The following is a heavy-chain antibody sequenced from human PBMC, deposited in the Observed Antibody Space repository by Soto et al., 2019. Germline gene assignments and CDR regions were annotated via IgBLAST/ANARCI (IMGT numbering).Heavy chain of an antibody. Sequence: QVQLVQSGAEVKKPGSSVKVSCKASGGTFSSYAISWVRQAPGQGLEWMGGNIPIFGTANYAQKFQGRVTITADESTSPAYMELSSLRSEDTAVYYCASQKDSGSYYGYWGQGTLVTVSS. CDR3: ASQKDSGSYYGY. V-gene: IGHV1-69*12. CDR2: NIPIFGTA. D-gene: IGHD1-26*01. J-gene: IGHJ4*02. CDR1: GGTFSSYA.